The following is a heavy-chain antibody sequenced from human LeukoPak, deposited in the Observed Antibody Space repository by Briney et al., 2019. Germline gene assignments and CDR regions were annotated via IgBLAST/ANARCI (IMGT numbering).Heavy chain of an antibody. CDR3: ARDLILVVGDVFDL. D-gene: IGHD2-15*01. J-gene: IGHJ3*01. CDR2: ISPYSGNT. Sequence: ASVKVSCKASGYTFTNYGISWLRQAPGQGLEWMGWISPYSGNTNYTQKLQGRVTMTTDTPTNTAYMELRSMRSDDTAVYYCARDLILVVGDVFDLWGQGTMVTVSS. CDR1: GYTFTNYG. V-gene: IGHV1-18*01.